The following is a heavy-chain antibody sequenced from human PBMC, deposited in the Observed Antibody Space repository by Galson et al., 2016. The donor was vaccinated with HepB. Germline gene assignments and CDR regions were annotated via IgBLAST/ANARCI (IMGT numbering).Heavy chain of an antibody. J-gene: IGHJ4*02. CDR2: INPNSGGT. CDR1: GYTFTGYY. V-gene: IGHV1-2*02. Sequence: SGYTFTGYYLNWVRQAPGQGLEWMGWINPNSGGTNYAQKFQGRVTMTRDTSISTAYMELSGLRSDDTAVYYCARGGDGYSYGYWGQGTLVTVSS. D-gene: IGHD5-18*01. CDR3: ARGGDGYSYGY.